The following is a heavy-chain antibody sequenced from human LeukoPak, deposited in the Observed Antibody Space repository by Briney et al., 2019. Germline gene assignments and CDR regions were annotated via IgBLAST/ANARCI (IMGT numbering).Heavy chain of an antibody. D-gene: IGHD2-15*01. CDR2: INPSGGST. V-gene: IGHV1-46*01. CDR3: ARDPARHCSGGSCYSGWFDP. Sequence: ASVKVSCKASGYTFTSYYMHWVRQAPGQGLEWMGIINPSGGSTSYAQKFQGRVTMTRDTSTSTVYMELGSLRSEDTAVYYCARDPARHCSGGSCYSGWFDPWGQGTLVTVSS. CDR1: GYTFTSYY. J-gene: IGHJ5*02.